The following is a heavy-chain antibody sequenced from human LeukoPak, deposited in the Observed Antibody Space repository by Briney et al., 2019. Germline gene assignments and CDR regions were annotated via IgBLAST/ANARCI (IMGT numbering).Heavy chain of an antibody. V-gene: IGHV3-30*18. CDR3: AKGGVAPSEFDP. CDR2: ISYDGSNK. Sequence: PGGSLRLSCAASGFTFSSYGMHWVRQAPGKGLEWVAVISYDGSNKYYADSVKGRFTISRDNSKNTLYLQMNSLRAEDTAVYYCAKGGVAPSEFDPWGQGTLVTVSS. D-gene: IGHD3-10*01. J-gene: IGHJ5*02. CDR1: GFTFSSYG.